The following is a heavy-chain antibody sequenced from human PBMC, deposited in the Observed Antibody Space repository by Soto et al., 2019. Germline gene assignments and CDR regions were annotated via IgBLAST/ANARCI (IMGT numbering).Heavy chain of an antibody. CDR3: ARDKKVAGNWFDP. CDR1: GFTFSSYA. J-gene: IGHJ5*02. Sequence: QVQLVESGGGVVQPGRSLRLSCAASGFTFSSYAMHWVRQAPGKGLEWVAVISYDGSNKYYADSVKGRFTISRDNSKNTLYLQMNSLRAEDTAVYYCARDKKVAGNWFDPWGQGTLVTVSS. V-gene: IGHV3-30-3*01. CDR2: ISYDGSNK. D-gene: IGHD6-19*01.